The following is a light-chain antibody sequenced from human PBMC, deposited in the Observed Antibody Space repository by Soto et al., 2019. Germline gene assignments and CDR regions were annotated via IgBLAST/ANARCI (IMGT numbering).Light chain of an antibody. J-gene: IGLJ1*01. CDR1: SSNLGAGYE. Sequence: QSVLTQPPSGSGAAGQRVTISCTGTSSNLGAGYEVHGYQQLPVSAPKLLIQRTTTRPSGVPDRCSGSRSGTSASLAITGLQADDEADYYCQSYDTTLSRVFGTGTKLTVL. CDR2: RTT. V-gene: IGLV1-40*01. CDR3: QSYDTTLSRV.